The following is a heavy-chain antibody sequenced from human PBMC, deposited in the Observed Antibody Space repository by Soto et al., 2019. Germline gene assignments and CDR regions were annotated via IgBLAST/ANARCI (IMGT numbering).Heavy chain of an antibody. V-gene: IGHV4-31*03. CDR1: GGSISSGGYY. J-gene: IGHJ5*02. CDR2: IYYSGST. CDR3: ARVPMLEWLLSDNWFDP. Sequence: SETLSLTCTVSGGSISSGGYYWSWIRQHPGKGLEWIGYIYYSGSTYYNPSPKSRVTISVDTSKNQFSLKLSSVTAADTAVYYCARVPMLEWLLSDNWFDPWGQGTLATV. D-gene: IGHD3-3*01.